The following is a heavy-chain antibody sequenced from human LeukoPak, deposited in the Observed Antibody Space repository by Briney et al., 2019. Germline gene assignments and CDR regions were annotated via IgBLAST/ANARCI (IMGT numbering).Heavy chain of an antibody. CDR1: GGSITSNNW. V-gene: IGHV4-4*02. CDR3: ARDRDYCSSSSCYNWFHP. J-gene: IGHJ5*02. CDR2: IFHGGNT. Sequence: SETLSLTCAVSGGSITSNNWWSWLRQPPGKGLEWIGEIFHGGNTNYNPSFMSRVTVSVDKSKNQFSLRLTSVTAADTAVYYCARDRDYCSSSSCYNWFHPWGQGILVTVSS. D-gene: IGHD2-15*01.